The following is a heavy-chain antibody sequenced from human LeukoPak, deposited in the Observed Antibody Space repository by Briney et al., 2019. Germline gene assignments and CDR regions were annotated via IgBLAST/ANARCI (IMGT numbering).Heavy chain of an antibody. D-gene: IGHD3-10*01. Sequence: ASVKVSCKASGYSFTGHYMHWVRQAPGQGREWMGWINPKSGGTNYAQKFQGRVTMTRDTSISTAYMDMSSLRSDDTAVYYCARNLWFGESSDAFDMWGQGTMVTVSS. CDR2: INPKSGGT. CDR3: ARNLWFGESSDAFDM. CDR1: GYSFTGHY. V-gene: IGHV1-2*02. J-gene: IGHJ3*02.